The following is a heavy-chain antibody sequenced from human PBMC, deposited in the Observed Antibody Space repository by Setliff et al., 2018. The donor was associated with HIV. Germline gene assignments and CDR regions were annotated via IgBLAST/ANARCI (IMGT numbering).Heavy chain of an antibody. V-gene: IGHV1-69*05. J-gene: IGHJ6*03. CDR3: ARETYYGSGSYLPTEYYYYYMDV. D-gene: IGHD3-10*01. CDR1: GGTFSSFA. Sequence: SVKVSCKASGGTFSSFAISWVRQAPGQGLEWMGGIIPIFGTANYAQKFQGRVTITTDESTTTAYMELRSLRSEDTAVYYCARETYYGSGSYLPTEYYYYYMDVWGKGTKVTVSS. CDR2: IIPIFGTA.